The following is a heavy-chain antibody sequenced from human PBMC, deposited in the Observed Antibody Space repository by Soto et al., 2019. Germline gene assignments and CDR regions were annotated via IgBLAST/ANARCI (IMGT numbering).Heavy chain of an antibody. V-gene: IGHV4-34*01. CDR3: AREGEYGDYRPGMDV. D-gene: IGHD4-17*01. Sequence: SETLSLTCAVYGGSFSGYYWSWIRQPPGKGLEWIGEINHSGSTNYNPSLKSRVTISVDTSKNQFSLKLSSVTAADTAVYYCAREGEYGDYRPGMDVWGKGTTVTVSS. J-gene: IGHJ6*03. CDR2: INHSGST. CDR1: GGSFSGYY.